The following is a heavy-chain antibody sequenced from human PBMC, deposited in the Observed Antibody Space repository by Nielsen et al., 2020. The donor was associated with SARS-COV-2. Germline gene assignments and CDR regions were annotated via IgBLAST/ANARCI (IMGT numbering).Heavy chain of an antibody. CDR2: INAGNGNT. Sequence: WVRQAPGQRLAWMGWINAGNGNTKYSQKFQGRVTITRDTSASTAYMELSSLRSEDTAVYYCARGRASLWFGELLLSEKDAFDIWGQGTMVTVSS. J-gene: IGHJ3*02. CDR3: ARGRASLWFGELLLSEKDAFDI. V-gene: IGHV1-3*01. D-gene: IGHD3-10*01.